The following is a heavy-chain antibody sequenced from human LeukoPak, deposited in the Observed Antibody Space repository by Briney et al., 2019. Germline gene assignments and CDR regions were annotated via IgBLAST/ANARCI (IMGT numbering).Heavy chain of an antibody. CDR1: GFRFSSYE. CDR3: ARDATPQYSTGWVFFDH. Sequence: GGSLRLSCAADGFRFSSYEINCVRQAPGKWLEWVSYITSSGNTIHYADSVKGRFTISRDNAKNSMYLQMNSLGADLTALYYCARDATPQYSTGWVFFDHWGQGTLVTVSS. J-gene: IGHJ4*02. CDR2: ITSSGNTI. D-gene: IGHD6-19*01. V-gene: IGHV3-48*03.